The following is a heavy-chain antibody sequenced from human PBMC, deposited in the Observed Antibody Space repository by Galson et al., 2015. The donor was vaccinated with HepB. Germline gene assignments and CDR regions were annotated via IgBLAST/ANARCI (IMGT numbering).Heavy chain of an antibody. CDR1: GFIFSNYG. D-gene: IGHD6-6*01. V-gene: IGHV3-33*01. CDR3: ATYSSSSIPPEN. J-gene: IGHJ4*02. CDR2: IWYDGSNK. Sequence: SLRLSCAASGFIFSNYGMHWLRQAPGKGLEWVAVIWYDGSNKYYADSVKGRFTISRDNSKNTLYLQMNSLRAEDTGVYYCATYSSSSIPPENWGQGSLLPVYS.